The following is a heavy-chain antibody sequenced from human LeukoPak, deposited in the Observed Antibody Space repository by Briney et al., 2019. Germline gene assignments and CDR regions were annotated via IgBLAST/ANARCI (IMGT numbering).Heavy chain of an antibody. Sequence: GGSLRLSCAASGFTVSSNYMSWVRQAPGKGLEWVSVIYSGGSTYYADSVKGRFTISRDNSKNTLYLQMNSLRAGDTAVYYCARASGGAAAGTDWGQGTLVTVSS. CDR3: ARASGGAAAGTD. CDR1: GFTVSSNY. D-gene: IGHD6-13*01. J-gene: IGHJ4*02. CDR2: IYSGGST. V-gene: IGHV3-53*01.